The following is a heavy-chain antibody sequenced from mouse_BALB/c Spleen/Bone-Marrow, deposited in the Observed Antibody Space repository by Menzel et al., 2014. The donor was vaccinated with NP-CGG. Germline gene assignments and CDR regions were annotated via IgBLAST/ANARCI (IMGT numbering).Heavy chain of an antibody. CDR3: AREGRGYYGSSGAAMDY. Sequence: VQRVESGPGLVAPSQSLSITCTVSGFSLTSYGVHWVRQPPGKGLEWLGVIWAGGSTSYNSALMSRLSINQDNSKSQVFLELNSLQTEDTATYYCAREGRGYYGSSGAAMDYWGQGTSVTASS. CDR1: GFSLTSYG. CDR2: IWAGGST. D-gene: IGHD1-1*01. J-gene: IGHJ4*01. V-gene: IGHV2-9*02.